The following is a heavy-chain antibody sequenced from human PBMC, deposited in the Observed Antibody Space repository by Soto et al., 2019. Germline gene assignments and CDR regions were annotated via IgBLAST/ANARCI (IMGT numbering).Heavy chain of an antibody. CDR2: ISSNGVST. Sequence: PGGSLRLSCSVFGFTFSSYAMHWVRQAPGKGLQYVSSISSNGVSTYYADSVKGRFTISRDNSKNTLYLQMSSLRVGDTAVYYCVKDRYVDYWGQGTLVTVSS. CDR3: VKDRYVDY. J-gene: IGHJ4*02. V-gene: IGHV3-64D*06. CDR1: GFTFSSYA.